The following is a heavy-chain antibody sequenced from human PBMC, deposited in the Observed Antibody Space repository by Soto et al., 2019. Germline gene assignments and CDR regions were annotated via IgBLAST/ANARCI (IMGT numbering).Heavy chain of an antibody. CDR3: ARGLEYYDSTDY. CDR2: INHSGST. J-gene: IGHJ4*02. V-gene: IGHV4-34*01. CDR1: GGSFSGYH. D-gene: IGHD3-22*01. Sequence: ETLSLTCGVYGGSFSGYHWSWIRQPPGRGLEWIGEINHSGSTNYNPSLKSRVTISVDTSKNQFSLKLGSVTAADTAVYYCARGLEYYDSTDYWGQGTLVTVS.